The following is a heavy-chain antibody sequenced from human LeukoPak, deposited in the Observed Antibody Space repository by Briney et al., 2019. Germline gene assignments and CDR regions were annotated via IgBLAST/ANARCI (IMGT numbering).Heavy chain of an antibody. CDR1: GFTFSSYA. J-gene: IGHJ6*02. CDR3: ARIAVSGSSVGYHYGLDV. V-gene: IGHV3-23*01. D-gene: IGHD6-19*01. Sequence: GGSLRLSCVASGFTFSSYAMSWVRQAPGKGLEWVSAISGSGGSTYYADSVKGRFTISRDDSKNTLYLQLNSLRVEDTAVYYCARIAVSGSSVGYHYGLDVWGQGTTVTVSS. CDR2: ISGSGGST.